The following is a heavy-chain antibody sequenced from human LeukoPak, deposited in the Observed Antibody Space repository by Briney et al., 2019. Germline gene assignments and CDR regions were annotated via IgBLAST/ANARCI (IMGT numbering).Heavy chain of an antibody. CDR2: INHSGST. D-gene: IGHD2-21*01. Sequence: SETLSLTCAVYGGSFSGYYRSWIRQPPGKGLEWIGEINHSGSTNYNPSLKSRVTISVDTSKNQFSLKLSSVTAADTAVYCCARDSSSYGMDVWGQGTTVTVSS. CDR3: ARDSSSYGMDV. V-gene: IGHV4-34*01. J-gene: IGHJ6*02. CDR1: GGSFSGYY.